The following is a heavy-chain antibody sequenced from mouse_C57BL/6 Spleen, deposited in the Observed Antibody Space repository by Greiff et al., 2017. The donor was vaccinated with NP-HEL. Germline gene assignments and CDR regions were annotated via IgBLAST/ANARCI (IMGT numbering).Heavy chain of an antibody. Sequence: QVQLQQPGAELVKPGASVKLSCKASGYTFTSYWMHWVKQRPGQGLEWIGLIHPTSGSTNYNEKFKSKATLTVDKSSSTAYMQLSSLTSEDSAVYYCAKDSSGYDCFAYWGQGTLVTVSA. J-gene: IGHJ3*01. CDR3: AKDSSGYDCFAY. V-gene: IGHV1-64*01. CDR1: GYTFTSYW. CDR2: IHPTSGST. D-gene: IGHD3-2*02.